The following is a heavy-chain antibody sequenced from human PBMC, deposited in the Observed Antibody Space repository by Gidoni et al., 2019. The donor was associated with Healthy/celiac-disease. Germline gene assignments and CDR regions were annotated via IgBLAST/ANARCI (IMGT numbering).Heavy chain of an antibody. J-gene: IGHJ6*02. V-gene: IGHV4-34*01. CDR2: INHSGST. Sequence: QVQLQQWGAGLLKPSETLSLTCAVYGGSFSSYYWSWIRQPPGKGLEWIGEINHSGSTNYNPSLKSRVTISVDTSKNQFSLKLSSVTAADTAVYYCARGPLFYYYGSGSSRYYYYGMDVWGQGTTVTVSS. CDR1: GGSFSSYY. CDR3: ARGPLFYYYGSGSSRYYYYGMDV. D-gene: IGHD3-10*01.